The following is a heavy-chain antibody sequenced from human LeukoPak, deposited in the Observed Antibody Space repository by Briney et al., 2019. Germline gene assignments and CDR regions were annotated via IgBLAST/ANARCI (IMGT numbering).Heavy chain of an antibody. CDR3: ARDGSRYCSGGSCSYYYYYYGMDV. J-gene: IGHJ6*02. CDR1: GYTFTRYG. V-gene: IGHV1-18*01. Sequence: ASVKVSCKASGYTFTRYGISWVRQAPGQGLEWLGWISTYNGDAKYVQKLQGRVTMTTDTSTSTAYMELRSLRSDDTAVYYCARDGSRYCSGGSCSYYYYYYGMDVWGQGTTVTVSS. CDR2: ISTYNGDA. D-gene: IGHD2-15*01.